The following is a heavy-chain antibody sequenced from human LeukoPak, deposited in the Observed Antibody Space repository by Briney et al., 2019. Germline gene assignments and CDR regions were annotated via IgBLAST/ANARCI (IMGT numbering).Heavy chain of an antibody. CDR1: GGSFSGYY. Sequence: PSETLSLTCAVYGGSFSGYYWSWIRQPPGKGLEWIGEINHSGSTNYNPSLKSRVTISVDTSKNQFSLKLSSVTAADTAVYYCARGRSYYDNSGRIDYWGQGTLVTVSS. CDR3: ARGRSYYDNSGRIDY. CDR2: INHSGST. D-gene: IGHD3-22*01. V-gene: IGHV4-34*01. J-gene: IGHJ4*02.